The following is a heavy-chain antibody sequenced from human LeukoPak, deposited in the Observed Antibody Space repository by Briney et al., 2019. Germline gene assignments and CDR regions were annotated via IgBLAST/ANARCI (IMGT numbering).Heavy chain of an antibody. CDR1: GFTFSSYW. CDR2: IKQDGSEK. D-gene: IGHD6-19*01. CDR3: AKGPLGQWPHNLDS. J-gene: IGHJ4*02. V-gene: IGHV3-7*03. Sequence: PRGSLRLSCAASGFTFSSYWMSWVRQAPGKGLEWVANIKQDGSEKYYVDSVKGRFTISRDNAKNSLYPQMNSLRAEDTAVYYCAKGPLGQWPHNLDSWGQGTLVTVSS.